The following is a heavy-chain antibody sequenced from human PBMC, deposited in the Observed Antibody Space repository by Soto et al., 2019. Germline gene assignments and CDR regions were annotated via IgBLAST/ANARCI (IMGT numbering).Heavy chain of an antibody. V-gene: IGHV4-59*01. Sequence: SETLSLTCTVSSDSISSYYWSWIRQPPGKRLEWIGYISYSGSTDYNPSLKSRATISGDTSKNQFSLRVSSVTAADTAVYYCARGTSWQLPFDYWGQGTLVTVSS. J-gene: IGHJ4*02. D-gene: IGHD6-13*01. CDR2: ISYSGST. CDR3: ARGTSWQLPFDY. CDR1: SDSISSYY.